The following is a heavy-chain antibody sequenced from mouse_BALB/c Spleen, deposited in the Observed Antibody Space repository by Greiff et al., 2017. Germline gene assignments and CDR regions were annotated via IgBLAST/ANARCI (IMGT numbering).Heavy chain of an antibody. CDR3: ARAGLRPYYAMDY. Sequence: VKVVESGAELVKPGASVKLSCKTSGYTFTSYWIQWVKQRPGQGLGWIGEIFPGTGTTYYNEKFKGKATLTIDTSSSTAYMQLSSLTSEDSAVYFCARAGLRPYYAMDYWGQGTSVTVSS. CDR1: GYTFTSYW. CDR2: IFPGTGTT. V-gene: IGHV1S132*01. J-gene: IGHJ4*01. D-gene: IGHD2-4*01.